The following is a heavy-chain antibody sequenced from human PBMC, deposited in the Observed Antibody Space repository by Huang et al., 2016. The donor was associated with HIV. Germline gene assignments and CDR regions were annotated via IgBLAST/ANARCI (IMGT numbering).Heavy chain of an antibody. CDR2: IGSGGST. J-gene: IGHJ4*02. V-gene: IGHV3-23*01. D-gene: IGHD2-15*01. CDR1: GFTLRSYA. Sequence: EVQLLESGGGLVQPGGSLRLSCAASGFTLRSYAMRWVRQGPGKGREWVSTIGSGGSTYYADSVKGRFTISRDNSDNTLYLQMNSLRAEDTAVYYCAKGADIGTYYFEYWGLGTLVTVSS. CDR3: AKGADIGTYYFEY.